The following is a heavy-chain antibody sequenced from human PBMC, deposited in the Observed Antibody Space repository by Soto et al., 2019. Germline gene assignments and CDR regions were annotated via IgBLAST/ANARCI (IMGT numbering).Heavy chain of an antibody. Sequence: QLLESGGALIQPGGSLRGSCVASGFKFSAYAMTWLRQSPGQGLQWVSSISTSGNTTFYADSVKGRFTISRDNSRNTLYLQMRSLRAEGTARYFCAKSPQRVFAYFDIWGQGSLVTVSS. D-gene: IGHD3-3*01. J-gene: IGHJ4*02. V-gene: IGHV3-23*01. CDR3: AKSPQRVFAYFDI. CDR2: ISTSGNTT. CDR1: GFKFSAYA.